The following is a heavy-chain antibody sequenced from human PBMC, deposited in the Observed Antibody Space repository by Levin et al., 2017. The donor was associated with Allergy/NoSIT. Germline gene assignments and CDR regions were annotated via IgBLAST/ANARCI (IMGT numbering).Heavy chain of an antibody. D-gene: IGHD5/OR15-5a*01. V-gene: IGHV4-61*01. CDR3: ARNRIIVSGGNDYYYGMDG. CDR1: GGSVSSGTYY. Sequence: SQTLSLTCSVSGGSVSSGTYYWSWIRRPPGKGLEWIGYINYRGVTKYNPSLKSRVTISVDTSKNEFSLKVTSVTAADTAVYYCARNRIIVSGGNDYYYGMDGWGQGTTVTVS. J-gene: IGHJ6*02. CDR2: INYRGVT.